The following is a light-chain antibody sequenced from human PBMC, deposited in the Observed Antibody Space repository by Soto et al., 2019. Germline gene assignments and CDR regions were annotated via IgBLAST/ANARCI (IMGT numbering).Light chain of an antibody. Sequence: EIVLTQTPGTLSLSPGEIATLGCIASESISSSFLAWFQQKRGQAPRLLIYDASTRDTGIPARFSGSGSGTDFTLTISRLESEDFAVYYCQQYGSSPWTFGQGTKV. CDR2: DAS. J-gene: IGKJ1*01. CDR3: QQYGSSPWT. V-gene: IGKV3-20*01. CDR1: ESISSSF.